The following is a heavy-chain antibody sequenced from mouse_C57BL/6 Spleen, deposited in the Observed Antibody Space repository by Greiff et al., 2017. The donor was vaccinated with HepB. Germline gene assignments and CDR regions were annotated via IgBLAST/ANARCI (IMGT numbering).Heavy chain of an antibody. CDR2: IDPSDSET. J-gene: IGHJ4*01. Sequence: QVQLQQSGAELVRPGSSVKLSCKASGYTFTSYWMHWVKQRPIQGLEWIGNIDPSDSETHYNQKFKDKATLTVDKSSSTAYMQLSSLTSEDSAVYYCASEGRDYENYAMDYWGQGTSVTVSS. CDR3: ASEGRDYENYAMDY. V-gene: IGHV1-52*01. D-gene: IGHD2-4*01. CDR1: GYTFTSYW.